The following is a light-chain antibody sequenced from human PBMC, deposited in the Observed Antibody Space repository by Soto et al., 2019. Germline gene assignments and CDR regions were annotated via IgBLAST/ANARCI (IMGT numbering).Light chain of an antibody. J-gene: IGKJ1*01. Sequence: ENALSGSPCTLRTSTGERATLSCRASQSVSNNYLAWYQQKTGQAPRLLIYGASNRATGIPDRFSGSGSGTDFTLTISRLEPEDFAVYYCQQYGSSGTFGQGTKV. CDR2: GAS. V-gene: IGKV3-20*01. CDR3: QQYGSSGT. CDR1: QSVSNNY.